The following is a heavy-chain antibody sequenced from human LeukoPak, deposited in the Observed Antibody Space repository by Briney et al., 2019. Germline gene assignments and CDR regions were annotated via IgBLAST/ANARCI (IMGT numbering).Heavy chain of an antibody. Sequence: SETLSLTCTVSGGSISSTAHYWGWIRQPPGKGLEWIGSIYYSGRTYYDPSLKSRVTISVDTSKNQFSLKLNSVTPEDTAVYYCATDSGNSGYDYSCYYGMDVWGQGTTVTVSS. CDR2: IYYSGRT. CDR1: GGSISSTAHY. J-gene: IGHJ6*02. CDR3: ATDSGNSGYDYSCYYGMDV. V-gene: IGHV4-39*02. D-gene: IGHD5-12*01.